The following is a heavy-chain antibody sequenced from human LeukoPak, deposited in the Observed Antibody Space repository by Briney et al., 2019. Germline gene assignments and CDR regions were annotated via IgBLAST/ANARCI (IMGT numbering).Heavy chain of an antibody. CDR2: IFYSGST. V-gene: IGHV4-39*07. CDR1: GGSISSSSYY. CDR3: ARATVTTLGAGAYDI. D-gene: IGHD4-17*01. J-gene: IGHJ3*02. Sequence: SETLSLTCTVSGGSISSSSYYWGWIRQPPGKGLEWIGSIFYSGSTYYNPSLKSRVTISVDTSKNQFSLKLSAVTAADTAVYYCARATVTTLGAGAYDIWGQGTMVTVSS.